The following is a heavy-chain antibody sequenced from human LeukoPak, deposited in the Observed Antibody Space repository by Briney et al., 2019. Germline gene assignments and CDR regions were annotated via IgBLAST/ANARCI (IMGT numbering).Heavy chain of an antibody. CDR1: GGSFSGYY. Sequence: SETLSLTCAVYGGSFSGYYWSWIRQPPGKGLEWIGEINHSGSTNYNPSLKSRVTISVDTSKNQFSLKLSSVTAADTAVYYCARGRWHNSSSPPFDYWGQGTLVTVSS. J-gene: IGHJ4*02. CDR3: ARGRWHNSSSPPFDY. CDR2: INHSGST. D-gene: IGHD6-6*01. V-gene: IGHV4-34*01.